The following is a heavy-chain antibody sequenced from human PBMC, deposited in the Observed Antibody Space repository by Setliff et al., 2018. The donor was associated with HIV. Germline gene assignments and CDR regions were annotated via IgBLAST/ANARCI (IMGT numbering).Heavy chain of an antibody. V-gene: IGHV4-39*01. CDR1: TGSISSGGYY. J-gene: IGHJ4*02. Sequence: SETLSLTCTVSTGSISSGGYYWNWIRQPPGKGLEWIGSIYYSGSTYYNPSLKSRVTISVDTSKNQFSLKLSSVTAADTAVYYCARARGSMGYINTFDVWGQGSLVTVPQ. D-gene: IGHD3-16*01. CDR2: IYYSGST. CDR3: ARARGSMGYINTFDV.